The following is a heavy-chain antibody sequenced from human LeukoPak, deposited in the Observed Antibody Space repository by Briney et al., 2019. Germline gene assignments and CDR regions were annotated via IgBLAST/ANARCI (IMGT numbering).Heavy chain of an antibody. Sequence: ASVKVSCTLSGFTFHDLPIQWVRQAGTKGLEWMAGFDPENAEIVYAQKFQGRVTMTEDTSTDTAYLELTSLTSDDTALYYCATRGSDFWSGFDHWGQGTQVTVSS. CDR1: GFTFHDLP. J-gene: IGHJ4*02. CDR3: ATRGSDFWSGFDH. CDR2: FDPENAEI. D-gene: IGHD3-3*01. V-gene: IGHV1-24*01.